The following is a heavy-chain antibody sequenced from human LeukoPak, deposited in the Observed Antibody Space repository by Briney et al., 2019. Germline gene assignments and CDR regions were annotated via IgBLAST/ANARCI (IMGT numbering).Heavy chain of an antibody. D-gene: IGHD2-2*01. V-gene: IGHV4-34*01. J-gene: IGHJ3*02. CDR2: INHSGST. CDR1: GGSFSVYY. CDR3: ARRFDIVVVPAAQTDAFDI. Sequence: SETLSLTCAVYGGSFSVYYWSWIRQPPGKGLEWIGEINHSGSTNYNPSLKSRVTISVDTSKNQFSLKLSSVTAADTAVYYCARRFDIVVVPAAQTDAFDIWGQGTMVTVSS.